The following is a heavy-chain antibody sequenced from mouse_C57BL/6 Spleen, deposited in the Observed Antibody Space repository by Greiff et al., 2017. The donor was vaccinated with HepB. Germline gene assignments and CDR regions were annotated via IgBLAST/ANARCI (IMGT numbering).Heavy chain of an antibody. CDR2: FYPGSGSI. V-gene: IGHV1-62-2*01. CDR3: ARHEEWIYYEEGYFDY. Sequence: VQLQQSGAELVKPGASVKLSCKASGYTFTEYTIHWVKQRSGQGLEWIGWFYPGSGSIKYNEKFKDKATLTADKSSSTVYMELSRLTAEDSAVYFCARHEEWIYYEEGYFDYWGQGTTLTVSS. D-gene: IGHD2-4*01. CDR1: GYTFTEYT. J-gene: IGHJ2*01.